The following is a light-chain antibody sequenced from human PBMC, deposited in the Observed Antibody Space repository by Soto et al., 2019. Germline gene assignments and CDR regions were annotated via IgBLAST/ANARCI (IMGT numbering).Light chain of an antibody. CDR1: QSISNW. CDR3: QQYKSYASS. V-gene: IGKV1-5*03. CDR2: KAS. Sequence: DIQMTQSPSTLSTPVGDRVTITCRASQSISNWLAWYQQKPGKAPKLLIYKASTLESGVPSRFSGSGSGTEFTLTISSLQPDDFATYYCQQYKSYASSFGQGTKLEIK. J-gene: IGKJ2*03.